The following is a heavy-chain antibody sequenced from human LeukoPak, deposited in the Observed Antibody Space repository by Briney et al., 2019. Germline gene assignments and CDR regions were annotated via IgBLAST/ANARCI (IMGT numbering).Heavy chain of an antibody. CDR2: ISSTGSNI. CDR3: AATYYYDGSGDY. J-gene: IGHJ4*02. Sequence: PGGSLRLSCAASGFTFSTYEMNWVSQAPGKGLEWVSYISSTGSNIYYADSVKGRLTISRDNAKNSLYLLMNSLRTEDTAVYYCAATYYYDGSGDYWDQGTLVTVSS. D-gene: IGHD3-22*01. CDR1: GFTFSTYE. V-gene: IGHV3-48*03.